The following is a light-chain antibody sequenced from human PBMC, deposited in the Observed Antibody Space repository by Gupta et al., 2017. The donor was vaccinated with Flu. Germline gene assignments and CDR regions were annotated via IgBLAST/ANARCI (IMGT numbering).Light chain of an antibody. CDR3: MHALHTRT. J-gene: IGKJ1*01. CDR2: LAS. CDR1: QSLLHRDTYYY. Sequence: DSEMTQSPPSLTVSPGEAASISCTSSQSLLHRDTYYYLEWYLQRPGQSPQLLIFLASNRAAGVSERFSGSGSGTDFTLKISRVEAEDVGMYYCMHALHTRTFGQGTNVELK. V-gene: IGKV2-28*01.